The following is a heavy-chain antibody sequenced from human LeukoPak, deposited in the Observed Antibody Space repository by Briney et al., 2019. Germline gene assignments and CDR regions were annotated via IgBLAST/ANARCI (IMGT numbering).Heavy chain of an antibody. D-gene: IGHD6-13*01. CDR2: IYYSGST. J-gene: IGHJ4*02. Sequence: SETLSLTCTVSGGSISSYYWSWIRQPPGKGLEWIGYIYYSGSTNYNPSLKSRVTISVDTSKNQFSLKLSSVTAADTAVYYCARVGSSAAGDDYWGQGTLVTVSS. CDR3: ARVGSSAAGDDY. CDR1: GGSISSYY. V-gene: IGHV4-59*01.